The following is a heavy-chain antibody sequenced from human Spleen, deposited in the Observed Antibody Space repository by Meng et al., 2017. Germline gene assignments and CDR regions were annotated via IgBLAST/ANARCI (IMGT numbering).Heavy chain of an antibody. CDR1: GGSFSGYY. Sequence: VQVQQWGAGLLKPSETLSLTCAVYGGSFSGYYWSWIRQPPGKGLEWIGEINHSGSTNYNPSLKSRVTISVDTSKNQFSLKLSSVAAADTGVYYCARGPPAGYWGQGTLVTVSS. J-gene: IGHJ4*02. CDR3: ARGPPAGY. CDR2: INHSGST. V-gene: IGHV4-34*01.